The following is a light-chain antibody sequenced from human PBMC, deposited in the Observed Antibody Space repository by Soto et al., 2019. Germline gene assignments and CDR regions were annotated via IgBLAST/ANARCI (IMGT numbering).Light chain of an antibody. J-gene: IGKJ1*01. CDR1: QSVSSN. V-gene: IGKV3D-15*01. CDR3: QQYNNWPPWT. CDR2: GAS. Sequence: EIVLTQSPATLSLSPGERATLSCRASQSVSSNLAWYQQKPGQAPRLLIYGASTRATGIPARFSGSGSGTGFTLTISSLQSEDFAVYYCQQYNNWPPWTFGQGTKVDI.